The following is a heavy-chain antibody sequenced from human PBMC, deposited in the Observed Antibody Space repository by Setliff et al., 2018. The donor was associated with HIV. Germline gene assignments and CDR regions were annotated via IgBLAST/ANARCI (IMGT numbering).Heavy chain of an antibody. CDR2: ISSSSSTI. J-gene: IGHJ4*02. D-gene: IGHD3-10*01. Sequence: GGSLRLSCAASGFTFSSYSMNWVRQAPGKGLEWVSYISSSSSTIYYADSVKGRFTISRDNFRNTLYLQMNSLRAEDTAIYYCARLLRGGGDYFDYWGQGTLVTVSS. V-gene: IGHV3-48*01. CDR1: GFTFSSYS. CDR3: ARLLRGGGDYFDY.